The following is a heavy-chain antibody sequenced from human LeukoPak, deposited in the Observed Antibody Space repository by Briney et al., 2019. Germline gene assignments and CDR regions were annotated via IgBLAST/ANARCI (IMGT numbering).Heavy chain of an antibody. J-gene: IGHJ5*02. D-gene: IGHD6-19*01. Sequence: SETLSLTCAVYGGSLSGYYWSWIRQPPGKGLEWIGEINHSGSTNYNPSLKSRVTISVDTSKNQFSLKLSSVTAADTAVYYCAIKSSGWYRKWFDPWGQGTLVTVSS. CDR1: GGSLSGYY. CDR3: AIKSSGWYRKWFDP. V-gene: IGHV4-34*01. CDR2: INHSGST.